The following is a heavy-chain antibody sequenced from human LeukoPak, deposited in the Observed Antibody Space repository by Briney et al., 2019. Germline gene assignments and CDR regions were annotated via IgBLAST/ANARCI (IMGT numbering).Heavy chain of an antibody. V-gene: IGHV4-4*02. CDR1: GGSISSNNW. CDR3: ARDKSGVGATFGY. CDR2: VYHSGST. Sequence: PSGTLSLTCAVSGGSISSNNWWSWVCQPPGKGLEWIGEVYHSGSTSYNPSLLSRVTISVDKSKNQFSLEMRSVTAADTAVYYCARDKSGVGATFGYWGQGTLVTVSS. D-gene: IGHD1-26*01. J-gene: IGHJ4*02.